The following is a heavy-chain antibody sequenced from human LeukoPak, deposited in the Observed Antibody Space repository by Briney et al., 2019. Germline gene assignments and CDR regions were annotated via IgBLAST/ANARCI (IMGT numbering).Heavy chain of an antibody. CDR2: IYYSGST. J-gene: IGHJ4*02. CDR3: ARYSSGWYYFDY. D-gene: IGHD6-19*01. V-gene: IGHV4-28*01. Sequence: SETLSLTCAVSGYSISSSNWWGWIRQPPGKGLEWIGYIYYSGSTNYNPSLKSRVTISVDTSKNQFSLKLSSVTAADTAVYYCARYSSGWYYFDYWGQGTLVTVSS. CDR1: GYSISSSNW.